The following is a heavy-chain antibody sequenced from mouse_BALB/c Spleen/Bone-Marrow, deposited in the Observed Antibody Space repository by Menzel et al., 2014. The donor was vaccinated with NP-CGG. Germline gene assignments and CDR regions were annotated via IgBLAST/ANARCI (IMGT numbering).Heavy chain of an antibody. CDR1: GYTFTSYD. Sequence: VHLVESGPELVKPGALVEISCKASGYTFTSYDINWVKQRPGQGLEWIGWIYPGDGSTKYNEKFKGKATLTADKSSSTAYMQLSSLTSENSAVYFCARSGDSSGYGFAYWGQGTLVTVSA. CDR3: ARSGDSSGYGFAY. V-gene: IGHV1S56*01. D-gene: IGHD3-2*01. J-gene: IGHJ3*01. CDR2: IYPGDGST.